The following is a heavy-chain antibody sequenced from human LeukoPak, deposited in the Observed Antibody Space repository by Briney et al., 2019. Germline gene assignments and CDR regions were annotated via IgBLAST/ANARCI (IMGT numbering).Heavy chain of an antibody. V-gene: IGHV3-21*01. CDR2: ISSSSSYI. CDR3: ARDHEGYCSGGSCSLFDY. J-gene: IGHJ4*02. Sequence: GGSLRLSCAASGFTFSSYSMNWVRQAPGKGLEWVSSISSSSSYIYYAHSVKGRFTISRDNAKNSLYLQMNSLRAEDTAVYYCARDHEGYCSGGSCSLFDYWGQGTLVTVSS. CDR1: GFTFSSYS. D-gene: IGHD2-15*01.